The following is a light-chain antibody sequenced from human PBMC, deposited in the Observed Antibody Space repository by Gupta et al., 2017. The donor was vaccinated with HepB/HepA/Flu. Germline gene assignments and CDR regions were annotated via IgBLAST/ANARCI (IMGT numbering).Light chain of an antibody. CDR3: HHYSSTRLG. V-gene: IGKV4-1*01. CDR1: QSGLYSSNNKNY. J-gene: IGKJ3*01. Sequence: DIVMTQSPDSLAVSLGERATINCKSSQSGLYSSNNKNYLAWFQQKPGQAPKLLIYWASTRESGVPDRFSGSGSGTDFTLTIISLQAEDVAVYYCHHYSSTRLGFGHGTKVEIK. CDR2: WAS.